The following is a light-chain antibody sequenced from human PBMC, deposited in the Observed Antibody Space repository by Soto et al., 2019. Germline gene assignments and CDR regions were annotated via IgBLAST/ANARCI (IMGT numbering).Light chain of an antibody. J-gene: IGKJ4*01. CDR1: QSLLHSDGNNY. V-gene: IGKV2-28*01. CDR3: NEALQTIT. CDR2: MGS. Sequence: DIVMTQSPLSLPVTPGEPASISCRSSQSLLHSDGNNYLDWYLQKPGQSPHLLIYMGSIRASGVPDRCSGSGTDTDFTLRIIRVEADEVGDYYCNEALQTITFGGGTKVEIK.